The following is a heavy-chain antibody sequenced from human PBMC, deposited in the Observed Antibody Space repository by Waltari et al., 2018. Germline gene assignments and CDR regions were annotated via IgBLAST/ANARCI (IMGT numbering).Heavy chain of an antibody. CDR3: ARPVGYCSGGSCYSLNWFDP. CDR1: GFTVSSYW. CDR2: IKQDGSEK. V-gene: IGHV3-7*01. Sequence: EVQLLASGGGLVQPGGFLRLSCAASGFTVSSYWMSWLRLAHGKGLEWVANIKQDGSEKYYVDSVKGRFTISRDNAKNSLYLQMNSLRAEDTAVYYCARPVGYCSGGSCYSLNWFDPWGQGTLVTVSS. J-gene: IGHJ5*02. D-gene: IGHD2-15*01.